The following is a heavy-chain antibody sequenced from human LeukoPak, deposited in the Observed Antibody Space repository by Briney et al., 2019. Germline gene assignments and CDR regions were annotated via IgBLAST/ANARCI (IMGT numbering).Heavy chain of an antibody. V-gene: IGHV3-7*03. D-gene: IGHD6-13*01. J-gene: IGHJ6*04. Sequence: GGSLRLSCAASGFTFSSYWMSWVRQAPGKGLEWVVNIKQDGSEKYYVDSVKGRFTISRDNAKNSLYLQMNSQRAEDTAVYYCARLVEGSSWYQYYYYYYGMDVWGKGTTVTVSS. CDR1: GFTFSSYW. CDR3: ARLVEGSSWYQYYYYYYGMDV. CDR2: IKQDGSEK.